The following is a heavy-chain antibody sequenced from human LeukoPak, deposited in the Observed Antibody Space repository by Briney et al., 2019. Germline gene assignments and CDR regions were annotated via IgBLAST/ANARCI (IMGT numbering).Heavy chain of an antibody. CDR2: FDPEDGET. CDR1: GYTLTELS. D-gene: IGHD3-9*01. CDR3: ATRRPNYDILPGYYRNYFDY. J-gene: IGHJ4*02. Sequence: EASVKVSCKVSGYTLTELSMHWVRQAPGKGLEWMGGFDPEDGETIYAQKFQGRVTMTEDTSTDTAYMELSSLRSEDTAVYYCATRRPNYDILPGYYRNYFDYWGQGTLVTVSS. V-gene: IGHV1-24*01.